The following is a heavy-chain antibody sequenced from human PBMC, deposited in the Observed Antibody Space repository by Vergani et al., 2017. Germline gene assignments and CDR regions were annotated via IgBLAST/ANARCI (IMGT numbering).Heavy chain of an antibody. CDR1: GFSFGNYA. CDR2: ISSDGTEK. V-gene: IGHV3-30-3*01. CDR3: ARGGKGIIMVVPSTHL. J-gene: IGHJ4*02. Sequence: QVKLEESGGGVVQPGRSLRLSCAASGFSFGNYAMHWVRQAPGKGLEWVGVISSDGTEKKYADSVNGRFTISRDNSKKMMSLQMNSLRVEDTAVYYCARGGKGIIMVVPSTHLWGQGTQVSVS. D-gene: IGHD2-15*01.